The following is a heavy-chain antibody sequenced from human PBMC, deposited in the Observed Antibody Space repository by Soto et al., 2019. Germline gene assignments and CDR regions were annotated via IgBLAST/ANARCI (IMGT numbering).Heavy chain of an antibody. D-gene: IGHD3-10*01. V-gene: IGHV1-69*06. CDR2: IIPIFGTA. Sequence: QVQLVQSGAEVKKPGSSVKVSCKASGGTFSSYAISWVRQARGQGLEWMGGIIPIFGTANYAQKFQGRVTITADKSTSTAYMELSSLRSEDTAVYYCVVLLWFGELEYYYYYGMDVWAQGTTVTVSS. J-gene: IGHJ6*02. CDR1: GGTFSSYA. CDR3: VVLLWFGELEYYYYYGMDV.